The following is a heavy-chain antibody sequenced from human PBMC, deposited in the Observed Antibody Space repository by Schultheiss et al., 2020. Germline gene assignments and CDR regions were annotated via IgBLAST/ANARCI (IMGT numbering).Heavy chain of an antibody. V-gene: IGHV3-30*18. Sequence: GESLKISCAASGFTFDSYGMHWVRQAPGKGLEWVAVISYDGSNKYYADSVKGRFTISRDNSKNTLYLQMNSLRAEDTAVYYCAKGGRGYSYLFDYWGQGTLVTVSS. CDR3: AKGGRGYSYLFDY. J-gene: IGHJ4*02. CDR2: ISYDGSNK. CDR1: GFTFDSYG. D-gene: IGHD5-18*01.